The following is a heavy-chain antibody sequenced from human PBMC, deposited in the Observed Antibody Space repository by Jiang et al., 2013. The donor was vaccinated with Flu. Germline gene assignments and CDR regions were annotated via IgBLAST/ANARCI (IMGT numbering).Heavy chain of an antibody. J-gene: IGHJ4*02. D-gene: IGHD3-10*01. Sequence: LLKPSETLSLTCSVSGGSISNYYCNWIRQSPGKGLESIGYIYYSGSTNYNPSLKSRVTISVDTSKNQFSLKLSSVTAADTAVYYCARGPYYYGSGTYTYWGQG. CDR3: ARGPYYYGSGTYTY. CDR2: IYYSGST. V-gene: IGHV4-59*01. CDR1: GGSISNYY.